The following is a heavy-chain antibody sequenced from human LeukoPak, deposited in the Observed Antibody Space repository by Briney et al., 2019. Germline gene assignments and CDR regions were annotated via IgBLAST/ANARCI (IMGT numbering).Heavy chain of an antibody. CDR3: ASITSGSYFSWFDP. V-gene: IGHV4-34*01. CDR1: GGSFSGYY. CDR2: INHSGST. J-gene: IGHJ5*02. Sequence: PSETLSLTCAVYGGSFSGYYWSWIRQPPGKGLEWIGEINHSGSTNYNPSLKSRVTISVDTSKNQFSLKLSSVTAADTAVYYCASITSGSYFSWFDPWGQGTLVTVSS. D-gene: IGHD1-26*01.